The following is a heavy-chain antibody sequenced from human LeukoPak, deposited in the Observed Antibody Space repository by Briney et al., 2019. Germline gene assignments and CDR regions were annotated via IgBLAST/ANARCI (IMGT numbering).Heavy chain of an antibody. V-gene: IGHV3-30-3*01. CDR1: GFTFSSYA. CDR2: ISYDGSNK. CDR3: ASGGGYSGYEGHAFDI. Sequence: PGGSLRLSCAASGFTFSSYAMHWVRQAPGKGLEWVAVISYDGSNKYYADSVKGRFTISRDNSKNTLYLQMNSPRAEDTAVYYCASGGGYSGYEGHAFDIWGQGTMVTVSS. J-gene: IGHJ3*02. D-gene: IGHD5-12*01.